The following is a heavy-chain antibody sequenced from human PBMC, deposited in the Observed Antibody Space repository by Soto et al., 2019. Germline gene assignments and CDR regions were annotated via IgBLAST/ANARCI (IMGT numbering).Heavy chain of an antibody. D-gene: IGHD5-12*01. CDR2: INPSGGST. J-gene: IGHJ6*02. V-gene: IGHV1-46*01. CDR1: GYTFTSYY. CDR3: AREDIVAIFGMDV. Sequence: QVQLVQSGAEVTKPGASVKVSCKASGYTFTSYYMHWVRQAPGQGLEWMGIINPSGGSTTYAQKFQGRVTMTRDTSTSTVYMELSSLRYEDTAVYYCAREDIVAIFGMDVWGQGTTVTVSS.